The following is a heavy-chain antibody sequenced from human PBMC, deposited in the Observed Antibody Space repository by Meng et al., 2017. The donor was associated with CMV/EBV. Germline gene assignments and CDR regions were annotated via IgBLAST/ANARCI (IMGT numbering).Heavy chain of an antibody. CDR3: AAGYYDFWSGYYTSPTYGMDV. V-gene: IGHV1-58*02. CDR2: IVVGSGNT. D-gene: IGHD3-3*01. J-gene: IGHJ6*02. Sequence: SVKVSCKASGYTFTGYYMHWVRQAPGQGFEWMGWIVVGSGNTNYAQKFQERVTITRDMSTSTAYMELSSLRSEDTAVYYCAAGYYDFWSGYYTSPTYGMDVWGQGTTVTVSS. CDR1: GYTFTGYY.